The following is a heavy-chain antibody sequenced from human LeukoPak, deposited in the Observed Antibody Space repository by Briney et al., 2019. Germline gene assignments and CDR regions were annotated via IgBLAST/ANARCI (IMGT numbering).Heavy chain of an antibody. V-gene: IGHV3-48*03. CDR3: AREDVAVDY. D-gene: IGHD2-15*01. CDR2: ISSSGSTI. Sequence: GGSLRLSCAASGFTFSSYEMNWVRQAPGKGLEGVSDISSSGSTIYYADTVKGRFTISRDNAKNSLYLQMNSLRAEDTAVYYCAREDVAVDYWGQGTLVTVSS. CDR1: GFTFSSYE. J-gene: IGHJ4*02.